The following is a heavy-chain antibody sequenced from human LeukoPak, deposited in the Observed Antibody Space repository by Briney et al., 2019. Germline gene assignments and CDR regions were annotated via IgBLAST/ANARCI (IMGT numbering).Heavy chain of an antibody. Sequence: SEALSLTGTVSAGSTSSYFRSWIWSPPGQELEWIGYIYYSGSTNYNPTLKSRVTISVDTSKNQFSLKLSSVTAADTAVYYCARRAWNYAFIYYWGQGTLVTVSS. CDR2: IYYSGST. CDR3: ARRAWNYAFIYY. D-gene: IGHD1-7*01. J-gene: IGHJ4*02. CDR1: AGSTSSYF. V-gene: IGHV4-59*08.